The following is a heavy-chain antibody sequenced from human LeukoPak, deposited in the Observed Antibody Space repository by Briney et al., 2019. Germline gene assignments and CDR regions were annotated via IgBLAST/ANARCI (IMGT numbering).Heavy chain of an antibody. J-gene: IGHJ4*02. CDR3: ARDPRSRYYYDSSGYLGY. Sequence: PGRSLRLSCAASGFTFSSYGMHWVRQAPGKGLEWVAVIWYDGSNKYYADSVKGRFTISRDNSKNTLYLQMNSLRAEDTAVYYCARDPRSRYYYDSSGYLGYWGQGTLVTVSS. V-gene: IGHV3-33*08. CDR1: GFTFSSYG. CDR2: IWYDGSNK. D-gene: IGHD3-22*01.